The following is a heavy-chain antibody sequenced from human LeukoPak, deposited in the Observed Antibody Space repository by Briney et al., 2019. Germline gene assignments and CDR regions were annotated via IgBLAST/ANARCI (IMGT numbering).Heavy chain of an antibody. CDR2: ISWNSGSI. J-gene: IGHJ5*02. Sequence: GRSLRLSCAASGFTFDDYAMHWVRQAPGKGLEWVSGISWNSGSIGYADSVKGRFTISRDNAKNSLYLQMNSLRAEDTALYYCASLTTVTTEGWFDPWGQGTLVTVSS. V-gene: IGHV3-9*01. D-gene: IGHD4-17*01. CDR3: ASLTTVTTEGWFDP. CDR1: GFTFDDYA.